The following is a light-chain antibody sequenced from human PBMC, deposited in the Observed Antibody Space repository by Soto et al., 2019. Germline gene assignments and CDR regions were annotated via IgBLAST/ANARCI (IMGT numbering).Light chain of an antibody. CDR3: QQYDNSAPLS. V-gene: IGKV3D-20*01. J-gene: IGKJ4*01. CDR1: QSVRSSY. CDR2: DGS. Sequence: EIVLTQSPVTLSLSPGDRATLSCGASQSVRSSYVAWYQQKAGLAPRLLIYDGSSRASSIPDRFSGSGSGKDFTLTIGRLEPEDFAVYYCQQYDNSAPLSFGGGTKVEMK.